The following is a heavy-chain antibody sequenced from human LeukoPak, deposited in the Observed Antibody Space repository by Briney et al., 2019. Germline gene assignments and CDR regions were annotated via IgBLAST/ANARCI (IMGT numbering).Heavy chain of an antibody. V-gene: IGHV1-18*01. CDR1: GYTFTSYG. CDR3: ARDVVTMVRGAFDY. D-gene: IGHD3-10*01. Sequence: ASVKVSCKASGYTFTSYGISWVRQAPGRGLEWMGWISAYNGNTNYAQKLQGRVTMTTDTSTSTAYMELRSLRSDDTAVYYCARDVVTMVRGAFDYWGQGTLVTVSS. J-gene: IGHJ4*02. CDR2: ISAYNGNT.